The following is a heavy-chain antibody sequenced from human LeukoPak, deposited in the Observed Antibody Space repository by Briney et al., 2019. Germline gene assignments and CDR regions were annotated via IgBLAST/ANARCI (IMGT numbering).Heavy chain of an antibody. Sequence: SGGSLGLSCAASGFAFSDHWMIWVRQAPGKGLEWVANINHDESKKYYVDSVEGRFTISRDNAKNSLYLQMNSLRAEDTAVYYCAISTYSSSPSWGQGTLVTVSS. CDR3: AISTYSSSPS. CDR2: INHDESKK. D-gene: IGHD6-6*01. CDR1: GFAFSDHW. J-gene: IGHJ5*02. V-gene: IGHV3-7*01.